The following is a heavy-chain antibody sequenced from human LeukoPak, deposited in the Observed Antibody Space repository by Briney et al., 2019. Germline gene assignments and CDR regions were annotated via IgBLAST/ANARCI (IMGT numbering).Heavy chain of an antibody. D-gene: IGHD6-13*01. V-gene: IGHV3-23*01. CDR3: AKAGFSSSWSKPDNWFDP. CDR1: GFTFSSYG. CDR2: ISGSGGYT. Sequence: GGTLRLSCAVSGFTFSSYGMIWVRQAPGKGLEWVSGISGSGGYTYYADSVKGRFTISRDNSKNTLYLQMNGLRAEDTAVYFCAKAGFSSSWSKPDNWFDPWGQGTLVTVSS. J-gene: IGHJ5*02.